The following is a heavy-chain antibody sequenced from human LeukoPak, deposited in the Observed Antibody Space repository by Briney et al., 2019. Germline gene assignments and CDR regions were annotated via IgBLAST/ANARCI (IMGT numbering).Heavy chain of an antibody. CDR1: GGSISSGGYS. Sequence: PSQTLSLTCAVSGGSISSGGYSWSWIRQPPGKGLEWIGYIYHSGGTYYNPSLKSRVTISVDRSKNQFSLKLSSVTAADTAVYYCARNYDSSGYYYEDAFDIWGQGTMVTVSS. J-gene: IGHJ3*02. D-gene: IGHD3-22*01. CDR2: IYHSGGT. V-gene: IGHV4-30-2*01. CDR3: ARNYDSSGYYYEDAFDI.